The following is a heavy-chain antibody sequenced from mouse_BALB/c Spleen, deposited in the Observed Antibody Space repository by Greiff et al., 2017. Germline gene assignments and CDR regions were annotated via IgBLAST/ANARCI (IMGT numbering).Heavy chain of an antibody. D-gene: IGHD1-1*01. CDR2: ISDGGSYT. CDR3: ARGGLDYGSSLDAMDY. Sequence: EVKLMESGGGLVKPGGSLKLSCAASGFTFSDYYMYWVRQTPEKRLEWVATISDGGSYTYYPDSVKGRFTISRDNAKNNLYLQMSSLKSEDTAMYYCARGGLDYGSSLDAMDYWGQGTSVTVSS. J-gene: IGHJ4*01. V-gene: IGHV5-4*02. CDR1: GFTFSDYY.